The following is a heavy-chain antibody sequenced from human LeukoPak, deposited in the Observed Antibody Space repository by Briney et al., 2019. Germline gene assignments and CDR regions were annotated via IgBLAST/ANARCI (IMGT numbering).Heavy chain of an antibody. V-gene: IGHV3-11*01. CDR1: GFTFSDYY. Sequence: PGGSLRLSCAASGFTFSDYYMSWIRQAPGKGLEWVSYISSSGSTIYYADSVKGRFTISRDNAKNSLYLQMNSLRAEDTAVYYCARPTRIQLWSFNDAFDIWGQGTMVTVSS. CDR3: ARPTRIQLWSFNDAFDI. D-gene: IGHD5-18*01. CDR2: ISSSGSTI. J-gene: IGHJ3*02.